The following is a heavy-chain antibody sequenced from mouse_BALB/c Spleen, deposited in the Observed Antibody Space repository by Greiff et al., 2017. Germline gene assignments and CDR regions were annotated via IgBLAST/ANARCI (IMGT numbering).Heavy chain of an antibody. Sequence: EVQGVESGAELVKPGASVKLSCTASGFNIKDTYMHWVKQRPEQGLEWIGRIDPANGNTKYDPKFQGKATITADTSYNTAYLQLSSLTSEDTAVYYCARGGGSTWFAYWGQGTLVTVSA. J-gene: IGHJ3*01. CDR3: ARGGGSTWFAY. D-gene: IGHD1-1*01. V-gene: IGHV14-3*02. CDR1: GFNIKDTY. CDR2: IDPANGNT.